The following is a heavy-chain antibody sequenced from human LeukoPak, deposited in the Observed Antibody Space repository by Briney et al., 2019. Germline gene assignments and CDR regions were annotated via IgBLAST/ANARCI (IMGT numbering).Heavy chain of an antibody. D-gene: IGHD6-13*01. J-gene: IGHJ3*02. CDR1: GYTFTNYD. V-gene: IGHV1-8*03. CDR2: MNPNSANT. Sequence: GASVKVPCKASGYTFTNYDINWVRQATGQGLEWVGWMNPNSANTGYAQKFQGRVTITRNTYINTAYMELSSLRSEDTAVYYCARVSAYSRWDAFDIWGQGTMVTVSS. CDR3: ARVSAYSRWDAFDI.